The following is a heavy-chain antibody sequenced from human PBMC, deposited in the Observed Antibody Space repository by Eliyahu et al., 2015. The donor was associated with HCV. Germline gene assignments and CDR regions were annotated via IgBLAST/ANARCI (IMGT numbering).Heavy chain of an antibody. CDR3: ARGDCSASNCYFGLDV. V-gene: IGHV1-2*02. D-gene: IGHD2-15*01. Sequence: QVQLVQSGAEVKEPGASVKVSCKASGYXFTGYYXHWVRQAPGQGLEWKGWINARXGGTNYAQKFQGRVTMTRDTSINTAYMELTRLRSDDRAVYYCARGDCSASNCYFGLDVWGQGTTVTVSS. CDR2: INARXGGT. J-gene: IGHJ6*02. CDR1: GYXFTGYY.